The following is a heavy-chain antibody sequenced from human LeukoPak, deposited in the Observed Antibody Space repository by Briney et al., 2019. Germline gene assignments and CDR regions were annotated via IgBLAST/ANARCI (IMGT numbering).Heavy chain of an antibody. J-gene: IGHJ4*01. CDR3: ARHRDYGSGQGY. D-gene: IGHD3-10*01. V-gene: IGHV1-69*13. Sequence: SVKVSGKASGRPFSRYAISWVRQAPGQRLEWMGGIIPIFGTANYAQKFQRRVTITADESTRTDYMKLTRLRSAERAVYYCARHRDYGSGQGYWGQGTLVTGSS. CDR2: IIPIFGTA. CDR1: GRPFSRYA.